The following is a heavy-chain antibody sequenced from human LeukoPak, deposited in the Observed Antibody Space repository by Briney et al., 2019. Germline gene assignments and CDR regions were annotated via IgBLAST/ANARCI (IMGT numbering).Heavy chain of an antibody. CDR1: GGSFSGYY. V-gene: IGHV4-34*01. D-gene: IGHD1-1*01. CDR3: ARLTPASTGYYFDY. Sequence: SETLSLTCAVYGGSFSGYYWSWIRQPPGKGLEWIGSISYSGSTYYNPSLKSRVTISVDTSKNQFSLKLSSVTAADTAVYYCARLTPASTGYYFDYWGQGTLVTVSS. CDR2: ISYSGST. J-gene: IGHJ4*02.